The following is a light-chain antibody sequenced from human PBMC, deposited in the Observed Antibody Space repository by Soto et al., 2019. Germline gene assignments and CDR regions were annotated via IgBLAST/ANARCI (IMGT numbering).Light chain of an antibody. J-gene: IGKJ4*01. Sequence: EIVLTQSPATLSLSPGERATLSCRASQSVSSYLAWYQQKPGQAPRLLIYDASNRATGIPARFSGSWSGTDSTLTIISLEPEDFAGYYCQQRSNWPPLTFGGGTKVEIK. CDR2: DAS. CDR1: QSVSSY. CDR3: QQRSNWPPLT. V-gene: IGKV3-11*01.